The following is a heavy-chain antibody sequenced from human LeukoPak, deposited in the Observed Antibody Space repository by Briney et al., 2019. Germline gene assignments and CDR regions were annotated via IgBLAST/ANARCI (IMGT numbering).Heavy chain of an antibody. Sequence: SETLSLTCGVSGGSITSTNYWTWVRQPPGKGLEWIGEVNLQGSTNYNPSLMGRVAISVDMSENHISLQLTSVTAADTAVYYCARGGSNYSGYFQDWGQGTLVTVSS. CDR3: ARGGSNYSGYFQD. CDR2: VNLQGST. V-gene: IGHV4-4*02. D-gene: IGHD2-15*01. CDR1: GGSITSTNY. J-gene: IGHJ1*01.